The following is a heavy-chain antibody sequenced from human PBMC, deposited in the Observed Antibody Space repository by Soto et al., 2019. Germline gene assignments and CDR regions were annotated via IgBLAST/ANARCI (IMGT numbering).Heavy chain of an antibody. D-gene: IGHD1-1*01. V-gene: IGHV3-23*01. CDR1: GFTFRRYA. J-gene: IGHJ4*02. CDR3: AIDRFLQWDFDE. CDR2: ISGNGAST. Sequence: QTGLSLRLSCAASGFTFRRYAMNWVRQAPGKGLEWVASISGNGASTYYADSMKGRVTISRDNSNNSLSLQINNLRVEDTAIYYWAIDRFLQWDFDEWGQGMLVTIYS.